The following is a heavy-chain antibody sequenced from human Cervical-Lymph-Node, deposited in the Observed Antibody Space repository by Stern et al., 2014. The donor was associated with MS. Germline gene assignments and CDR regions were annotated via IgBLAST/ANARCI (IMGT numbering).Heavy chain of an antibody. Sequence: VQLVQSGAEVKKPGASVKVSCKASGFTLTNYYVHWVRQAPGQGLEWMGIINRSDDDTGYAQRFQGRLTVTRDTSSSTVYMELTSLRYDDTAVYYCALSAFDFWGQGTLVTVSS. CDR2: INRSDDDT. CDR1: GFTLTNYY. D-gene: IGHD5/OR15-5a*01. J-gene: IGHJ4*02. CDR3: ALSAFDF. V-gene: IGHV1-46*01.